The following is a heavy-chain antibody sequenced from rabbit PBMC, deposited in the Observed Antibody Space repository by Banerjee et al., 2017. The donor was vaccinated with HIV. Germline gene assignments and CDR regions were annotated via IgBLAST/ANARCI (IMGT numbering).Heavy chain of an antibody. CDR1: GLDFSSYYY. CDR2: IYAVSGGSS. D-gene: IGHD6-1*01. Sequence: QEQLVEYGGDLVQPEGSLTLTCKASGLDFSSYYYMCWVRQAPGKGLEWIACIYAVSGGSSYYASWAKGRFTISKTSSTTVTLQMTSQTAADTATYFCARGKIYGYGGYFLWGPGTLVTVS. CDR3: ARGKIYGYGGYFL. V-gene: IGHV1S45*01. J-gene: IGHJ4*01.